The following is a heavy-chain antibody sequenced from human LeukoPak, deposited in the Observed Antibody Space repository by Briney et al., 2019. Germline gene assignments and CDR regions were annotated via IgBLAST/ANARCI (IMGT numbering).Heavy chain of an antibody. D-gene: IGHD2-21*02. Sequence: ASVKVSCKTSGYKFTGYYVNWVRQAPGQRLEWMGWINPNRGDTKYAQRFQGRVTVTRDTSVNTTYMELSGLTSDDTAVYYCARVPYCGGDCSSEFFDYWGQGTLVTVSS. V-gene: IGHV1-2*02. CDR1: GYKFTGYY. CDR3: ARVPYCGGDCSSEFFDY. CDR2: INPNRGDT. J-gene: IGHJ4*02.